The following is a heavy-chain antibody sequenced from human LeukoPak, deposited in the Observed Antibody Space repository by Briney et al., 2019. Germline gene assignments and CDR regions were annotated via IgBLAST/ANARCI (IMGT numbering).Heavy chain of an antibody. CDR1: GGSISSSSYY. V-gene: IGHV4-39*01. CDR2: IYYSGST. D-gene: IGHD2-2*01. J-gene: IGHJ5*02. CDR3: ASTLGYCSSTSCLRGWFDP. Sequence: SETLSLTCTVSGGSISSSSYYWGWIRQPPGKGLEWIGSIYYSGSTYYNPPLKSRVTISVDTSKNQFSLKLSSVTAADTAVYYCASTLGYCSSTSCLRGWFDPWGQGTLVTVSS.